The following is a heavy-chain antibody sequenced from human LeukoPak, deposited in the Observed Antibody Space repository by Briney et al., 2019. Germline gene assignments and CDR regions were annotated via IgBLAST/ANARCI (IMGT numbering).Heavy chain of an antibody. Sequence: GGSLRLSCAASGFTFSSYWMSWVRQAPGKGLEWVANIKQDGSEKYYVDSVKGRFTISRDNAKNSLYLQMNSLRAEDTAVYYCARELAAYSSGNDYWGQGTLVTVSS. D-gene: IGHD6-19*01. CDR1: GFTFSSYW. CDR2: IKQDGSEK. J-gene: IGHJ4*02. V-gene: IGHV3-7*01. CDR3: ARELAAYSSGNDY.